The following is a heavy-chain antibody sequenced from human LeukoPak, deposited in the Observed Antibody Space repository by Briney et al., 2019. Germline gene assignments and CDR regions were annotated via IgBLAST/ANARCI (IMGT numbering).Heavy chain of an antibody. J-gene: IGHJ4*02. Sequence: GASVKVSCKASGYTFTGYYMHWVRQAPGQGLEWMAWINPNSGVTHYAQKFQGRVTMTWDTSISTAYMELSKLRSDDTAVYYCAREWVYDSSGYYFLGYWGQGTLATVSS. D-gene: IGHD3-22*01. CDR1: GYTFTGYY. CDR2: INPNSGVT. V-gene: IGHV1-2*02. CDR3: AREWVYDSSGYYFLGY.